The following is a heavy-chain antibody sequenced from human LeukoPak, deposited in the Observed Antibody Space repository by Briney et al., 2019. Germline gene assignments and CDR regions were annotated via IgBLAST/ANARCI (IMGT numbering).Heavy chain of an antibody. CDR2: IWSDGSDK. D-gene: IGHD4-11*01. Sequence: GGSLRLSCAASGFTFSHYGMHWVRQTPGAGLEWVAVIWSDGSDKYYAKSVKGRFTISRDNSKNSLFLQMNSLRAEDTAVYYCAKDAQRGFDYSNSLQNWGQGILVTVSS. J-gene: IGHJ1*01. CDR1: GFTFSHYG. V-gene: IGHV3-33*06. CDR3: AKDAQRGFDYSNSLQN.